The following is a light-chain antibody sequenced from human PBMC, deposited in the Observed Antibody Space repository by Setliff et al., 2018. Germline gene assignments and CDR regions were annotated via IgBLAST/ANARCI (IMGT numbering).Light chain of an antibody. CDR1: NIGSKS. J-gene: IGLJ1*01. CDR2: DDG. Sequence: SYELTQPPSLSVAPGGTARITCGGNNIGSKSVHWYQQKPGQAPVLVVFDDGDRPSGIPERLSGSNSGDTATLTITRVEAGYEADYYCQVWDSSSDPLYVFGTGTKVTVL. V-gene: IGLV3-21*02. CDR3: QVWDSSSDPLYV.